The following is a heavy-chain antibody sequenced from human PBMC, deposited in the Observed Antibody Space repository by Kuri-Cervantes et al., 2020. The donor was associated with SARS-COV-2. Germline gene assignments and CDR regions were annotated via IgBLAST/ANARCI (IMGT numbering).Heavy chain of an antibody. CDR1: GFTFSGYS. CDR3: ARDFPPPLDTVDL. D-gene: IGHD5-18*01. V-gene: IGHV3-48*01. CDR2: ITSSSHIK. Sequence: GGSLRLSCAASGFTFSGYSMNWLRQAPGKGLEWVSYITSSSHIKHYADSVRGRFTISRDNAQNSLFLQMDSLSGEDTATYFSARDFPPPLDTVDLWGQGTLVTVSS. J-gene: IGHJ5*02.